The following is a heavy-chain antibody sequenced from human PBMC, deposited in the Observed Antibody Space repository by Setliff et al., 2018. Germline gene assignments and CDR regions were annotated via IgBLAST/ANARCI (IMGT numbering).Heavy chain of an antibody. CDR2: ISYDGSHD. CDR3: ARDGHNVYYFDY. V-gene: IGHV3-30-3*01. Sequence: AGGSLRLSCVASGFNFNSYVMHWVRQAPGRGPEWLAVISYDGSHDYYADSVRGRFTISRDNAKNTLYLQMNSLRAEDTAVYYCARDGHNVYYFDYWGLGTLVTVSS. J-gene: IGHJ4*02. D-gene: IGHD1-1*01. CDR1: GFNFNSYV.